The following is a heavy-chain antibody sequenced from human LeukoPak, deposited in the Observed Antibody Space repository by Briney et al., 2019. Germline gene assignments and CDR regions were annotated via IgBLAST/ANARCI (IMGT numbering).Heavy chain of an antibody. J-gene: IGHJ3*02. V-gene: IGHV4-39*07. Sequence: SETLSLTCSVSGGSLSSSSYYWSWIRQPPGKGLEWIGEINHSGSTNYNPSLKSRVTISVDTSKNQFSLKLSSVTAADTAVYYCARGRRSKTHYCSGGSCYLNAFDIWGQGTMVTVSS. D-gene: IGHD2-15*01. CDR2: INHSGST. CDR3: ARGRRSKTHYCSGGSCYLNAFDI. CDR1: GGSLSSSSYY.